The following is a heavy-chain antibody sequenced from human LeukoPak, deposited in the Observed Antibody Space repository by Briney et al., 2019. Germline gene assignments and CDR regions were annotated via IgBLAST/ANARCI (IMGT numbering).Heavy chain of an antibody. Sequence: PSETLSLTCTVSGGSISSYYWSWIRQPPGKGLEWIGYIYYSGSTNYNPSLKSRVTISVDTSKNQFSLKLSSVTAADTAAYYCARVGATLGAFDIWGQGTMVTVSS. CDR3: ARVGATLGAFDI. CDR1: GGSISSYY. CDR2: IYYSGST. D-gene: IGHD1-26*01. V-gene: IGHV4-59*01. J-gene: IGHJ3*02.